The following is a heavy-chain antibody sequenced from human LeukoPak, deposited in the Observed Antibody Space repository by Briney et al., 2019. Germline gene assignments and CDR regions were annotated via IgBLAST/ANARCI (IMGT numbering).Heavy chain of an antibody. V-gene: IGHV4-4*08. Sequence: SETLSLTCTVSGGSIFSYYWNWIRQSPGKGLEWVGYIYANGITTYNPSPRSRGSISIDTSRNQFSLRLTSVTAADTATYYCARRAYYDSSGYKPTAGYFDLWGRGTLVTVSS. CDR1: GGSIFSYY. CDR3: ARRAYYDSSGYKPTAGYFDL. D-gene: IGHD3-22*01. CDR2: IYANGIT. J-gene: IGHJ2*01.